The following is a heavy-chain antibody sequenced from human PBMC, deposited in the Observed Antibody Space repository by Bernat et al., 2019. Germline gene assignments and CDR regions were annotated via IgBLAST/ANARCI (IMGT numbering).Heavy chain of an antibody. V-gene: IGHV3-23*01. CDR2: VSGGGST. Sequence: QLMESGGGLVQPGGSLRLSCAASGFSFDTFAMAWVRQAPGKGLAWVSTVSGGGSTYYADSVKGRFTISRDNSKKIVYLQMNSLRVDDTAVFYCAKFKGQVLGNYCMNVWGKGTTVTVS. D-gene: IGHD6-6*01. CDR1: GFSFDTFA. J-gene: IGHJ6*03. CDR3: AKFKGQVLGNYCMNV.